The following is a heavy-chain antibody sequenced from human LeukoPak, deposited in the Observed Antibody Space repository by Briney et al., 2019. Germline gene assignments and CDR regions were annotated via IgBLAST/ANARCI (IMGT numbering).Heavy chain of an antibody. CDR1: GFTFSSYG. V-gene: IGHV3-23*01. CDR2: ISGSGGST. D-gene: IGHD1-1*01. J-gene: IGHJ4*02. Sequence: PGGSLRLSCAASGFTFSSYGMSWVRQAPGKGLEWVSVISGSGGSTYYADSVKGRFTISRDNAKNSLYLQMNSLRAEDTAVYYCARGTPFDYWGQGTLVTVSS. CDR3: ARGTPFDY.